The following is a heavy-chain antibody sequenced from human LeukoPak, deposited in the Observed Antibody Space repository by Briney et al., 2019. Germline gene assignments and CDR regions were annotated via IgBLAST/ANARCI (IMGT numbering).Heavy chain of an antibody. V-gene: IGHV1-46*01. CDR3: ARVLLLWFGDPRSCYYMDV. CDR2: INPSGGST. J-gene: IGHJ6*03. CDR1: GYTFTSYY. D-gene: IGHD3-10*01. Sequence: ASVKVSCKASGYTFTSYYMHWVRQAPGQGLEWMGIINPSGGSTSYAQKFQGRVTMTTDTSTSTAYMELRSLRSDDTAVYYCARVLLLWFGDPRSCYYMDVWGKGTTVTISS.